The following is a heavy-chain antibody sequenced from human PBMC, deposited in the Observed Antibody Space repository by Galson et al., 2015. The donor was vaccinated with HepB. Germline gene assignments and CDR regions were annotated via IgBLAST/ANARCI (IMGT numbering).Heavy chain of an antibody. D-gene: IGHD4-17*01. CDR1: GFTFSSYG. Sequence: SLRLSCAASGFTFSSYGMHWVRQAPGKGLEWVAVISYDGSNKYYADSVKGRFTISRDNSKNTLYLQMNSLRAEDTAVYYCAKDLYHYGDYVSFFDYWGQGTLVTVSS. J-gene: IGHJ4*02. CDR3: AKDLYHYGDYVSFFDY. CDR2: ISYDGSNK. V-gene: IGHV3-30*18.